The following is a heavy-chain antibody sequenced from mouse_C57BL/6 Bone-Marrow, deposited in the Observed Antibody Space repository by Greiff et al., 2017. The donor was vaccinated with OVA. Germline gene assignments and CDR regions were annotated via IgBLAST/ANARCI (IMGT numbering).Heavy chain of an antibody. CDR2: IYPGSGNT. J-gene: IGHJ2*01. V-gene: IGHV1-76*01. D-gene: IGHD1-1*01. Sequence: VQVVESGAELVRPGASVKLSCKASGYTFTDYYINWVKQRPGQGLEWIARIYPGSGNTYYNEKFKGKATLTAEKSSSTAYMQLSSLTSEDSAVYFCARGVLRYDYWGQGTTLTVSS. CDR1: GYTFTDYY. CDR3: ARGVLRYDY.